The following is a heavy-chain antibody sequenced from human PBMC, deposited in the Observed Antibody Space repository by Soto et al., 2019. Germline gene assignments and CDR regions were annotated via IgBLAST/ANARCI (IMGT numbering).Heavy chain of an antibody. CDR3: GSEQQLVQREYFQH. V-gene: IGHV1-69*02. CDR2: IIPILGIA. CDR1: GGTFSSYT. D-gene: IGHD6-13*01. J-gene: IGHJ1*01. Sequence: QVQLVQSGAEVKKPGSSVKVSCKASGGTFSSYTISWVRQAPGQGLEWMGRIIPILGIANYAQKFQGRVTITANKPTRTPYREVSTLRSEDTAVYYCGSEQQLVQREYFQHWGRGPLVPVSS.